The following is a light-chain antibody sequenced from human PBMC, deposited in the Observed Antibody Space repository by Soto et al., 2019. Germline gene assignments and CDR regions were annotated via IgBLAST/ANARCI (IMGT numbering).Light chain of an antibody. CDR2: GAS. CDR3: QQSGSSLRT. CDR1: QSVSSSY. V-gene: IGKV3-20*01. Sequence: EIVLTQSPGTLSLSPGERATLSCRASQSVSSSYLAWYQQKPGQAPRLLIYGASSRATGIPDRFSGSGSGTDFTLTISRLEPGDFAVYYCQQSGSSLRTFGQGTKV. J-gene: IGKJ1*01.